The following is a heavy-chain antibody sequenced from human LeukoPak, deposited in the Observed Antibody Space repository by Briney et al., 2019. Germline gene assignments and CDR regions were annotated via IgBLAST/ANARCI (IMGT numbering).Heavy chain of an antibody. CDR1: GFTFSSYG. J-gene: IGHJ5*02. D-gene: IGHD4-17*01. CDR3: AKEVTTVNTPWFDP. Sequence: GGSLRLSCAASGFTFSSYGMSWVRQAPGKGLEWVSNISGSGVSGGNTYYADSVKGRFTISRDNSKNTLYLQMNSLRAEDTAVYYCAKEVTTVNTPWFDPWGQGTLVTVYS. V-gene: IGHV3-23*01. CDR2: ISGSGVSGGNT.